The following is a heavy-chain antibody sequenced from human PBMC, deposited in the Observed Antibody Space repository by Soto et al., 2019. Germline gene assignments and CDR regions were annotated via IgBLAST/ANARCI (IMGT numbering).Heavy chain of an antibody. CDR3: SRRAPEGFDP. CDR2: INYSGST. Sequence: SETLSLTCGVSGGSFGSSAYHWGWIRQAPGKGLEWIGSINYSGSTYYNPSLKSRVTISVDTSRNQFSLKLSSVTAADTALYYCSRRAPEGFDPWGQGTLVTVSS. CDR1: GGSFGSSAYH. J-gene: IGHJ5*02. V-gene: IGHV4-39*01.